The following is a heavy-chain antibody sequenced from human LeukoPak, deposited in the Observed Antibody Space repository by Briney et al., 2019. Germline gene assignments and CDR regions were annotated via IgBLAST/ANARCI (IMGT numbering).Heavy chain of an antibody. V-gene: IGHV2-5*01. CDR3: AHRHTYDRESYFDY. CDR1: GFSLSTSGVG. D-gene: IGHD3-9*01. J-gene: IGHJ4*02. CDR2: IYLNDDK. Sequence: ESGPTLVKPTQTLTLTCTFSGFSLSTSGVGVGWIRQPPGKALEWLALIYLNDDKRYSPSLKSRLTITKDTSKNQVVLTMTNMDPVDTATYYCAHRHTYDRESYFDYWGQGTLVTVSS.